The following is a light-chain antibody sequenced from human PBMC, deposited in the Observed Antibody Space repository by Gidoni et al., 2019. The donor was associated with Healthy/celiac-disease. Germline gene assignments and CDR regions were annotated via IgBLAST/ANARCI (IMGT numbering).Light chain of an antibody. CDR3: QQYNNWPLT. Sequence: ILMTQSPATLSVSPGERATLSCRASQSVSSNLAWYQQKPGQAPRLLIYGATFRATGIPARFSGSGSGTEFTLTLSILQSEDFAVYYCQQYNNWPLTFGGGTKVEIK. CDR2: GAT. J-gene: IGKJ4*01. CDR1: QSVSSN. V-gene: IGKV3D-15*03.